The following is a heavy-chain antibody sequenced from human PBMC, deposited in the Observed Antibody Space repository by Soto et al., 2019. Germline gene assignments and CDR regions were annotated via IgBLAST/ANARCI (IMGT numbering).Heavy chain of an antibody. CDR1: GYTFTTYD. CDR2: MNPYTGKA. V-gene: IGHV1-8*01. J-gene: IGHJ4*02. D-gene: IGHD1-26*01. Sequence: ASVKVSCKASGYTFTTYDINWVRQAPGQGLEWMGWMNPYTGKAGYAQRFQGRVTMTRDNSISTAYMELSRLRSEDTAVYYCARRKERSGPNHFAYWALGTLVTDSS. CDR3: ARRKERSGPNHFAY.